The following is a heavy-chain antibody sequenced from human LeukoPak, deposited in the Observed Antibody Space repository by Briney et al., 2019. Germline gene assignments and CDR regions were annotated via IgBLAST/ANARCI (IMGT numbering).Heavy chain of an antibody. CDR2: IYYGGST. Sequence: PSETLSLTCTVSGGSISSSSYYWGWIRQPPGKGLEWIGSIYYGGSTYYNPSLKSRFTISIDTSKNQFSLHLNSVTPEDTALYYCARGGLISLANTPLGAFDLWGQGTMVSVSS. CDR3: ARGGLISLANTPLGAFDL. V-gene: IGHV4-39*07. J-gene: IGHJ3*01. CDR1: GGSISSSSYY. D-gene: IGHD3/OR15-3a*01.